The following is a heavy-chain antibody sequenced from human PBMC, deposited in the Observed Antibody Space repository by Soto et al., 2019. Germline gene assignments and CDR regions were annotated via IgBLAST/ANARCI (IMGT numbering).Heavy chain of an antibody. J-gene: IGHJ4*01. CDR1: GFVFRVYW. V-gene: IGHV3-7*01. Sequence: GGSLRLSCAASGFVFRVYWMSWVRQAPGKGLEWVANIKEDGSEANYVDSVKGRFAVSRDKDTLYLQLNSLTPEDTAVYYCARSRRQWFGGTLSYYFDFWGHGTLVTVSS. CDR2: IKEDGSEA. CDR3: ARSRRQWFGGTLSYYFDF. D-gene: IGHD3-10*01.